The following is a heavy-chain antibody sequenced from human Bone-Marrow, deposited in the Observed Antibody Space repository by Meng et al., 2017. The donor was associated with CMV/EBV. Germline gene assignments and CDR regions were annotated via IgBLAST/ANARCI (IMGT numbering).Heavy chain of an antibody. V-gene: IGHV3-30*02. Sequence: GESLKLSCAASGFTFSSYGMHWVRQAPGKGLEWVAFIRYDGSNKYYADSVKGRFTISRDNSKNTLYLQMNSLRAEDTAVYYCAKDRRSSSFYYYGMDVRGQGTTVTVSS. D-gene: IGHD6-13*01. CDR3: AKDRRSSSFYYYGMDV. CDR1: GFTFSSYG. CDR2: IRYDGSNK. J-gene: IGHJ6*02.